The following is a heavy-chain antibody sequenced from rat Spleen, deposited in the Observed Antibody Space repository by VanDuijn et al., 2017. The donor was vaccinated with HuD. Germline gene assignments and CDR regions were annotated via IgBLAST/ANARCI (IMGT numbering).Heavy chain of an antibody. J-gene: IGHJ3*01. D-gene: IGHD4-4*01. CDR2: ISYDGSST. Sequence: EVQLVESDGGLVQPGRSLKLSCAASGFTLSDYVMHWVRQAPTKGLEWVATISYDGSSTYYRDSVKGRFTISRDNAKITLYLQMDSLRSEDTATYYCATRGYGVFAYWGQGTLVTVSS. CDR1: GFTLSDYV. CDR3: ATRGYGVFAY. V-gene: IGHV5-29*01.